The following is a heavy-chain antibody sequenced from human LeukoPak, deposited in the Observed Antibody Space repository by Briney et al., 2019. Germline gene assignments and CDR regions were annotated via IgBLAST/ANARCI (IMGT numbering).Heavy chain of an antibody. CDR2: IYYSGST. CDR3: AKGAGGFSYYNWFDP. V-gene: IGHV4-59*12. D-gene: IGHD5-18*01. CDR1: GGSISSYY. Sequence: SSETLSLTCTVSGGSISSYYWSWIRQPPGKGLEWIGYIYYSGSTNYNPSLKSRVTISVDTSKNQFSLKLASVTAADTAIYYCAKGAGGFSYYNWFDPWGQGTLVTVSS. J-gene: IGHJ5*02.